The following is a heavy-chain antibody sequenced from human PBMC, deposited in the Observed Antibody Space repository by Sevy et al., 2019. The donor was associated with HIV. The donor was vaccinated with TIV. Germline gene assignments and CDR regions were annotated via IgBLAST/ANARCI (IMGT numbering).Heavy chain of an antibody. CDR2: IKQDGSEK. D-gene: IGHD3-10*01. CDR3: ARASKVLLWFGEDNWFDP. Sequence: GGSLRLSCAASGFTFSSYWMSWVRRAPGKGLEWVANIKQDGSEKYYVDSVKGRFTISRDNAKNSLYLQMNSLRAEDTAVYYCARASKVLLWFGEDNWFDPWGQGTLVTVSS. V-gene: IGHV3-7*01. CDR1: GFTFSSYW. J-gene: IGHJ5*02.